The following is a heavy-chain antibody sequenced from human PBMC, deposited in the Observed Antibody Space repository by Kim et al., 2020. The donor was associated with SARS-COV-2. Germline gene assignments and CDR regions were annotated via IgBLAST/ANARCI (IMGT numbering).Heavy chain of an antibody. J-gene: IGHJ5*02. CDR3: ARVYYGGDGYDP. Sequence: CRFTITRDNAKNSLYLQMNGLRAEDTALYYCARVYYGGDGYDPWGQGTLVTVSS. V-gene: IGHV3-48*03. D-gene: IGHD4-17*01.